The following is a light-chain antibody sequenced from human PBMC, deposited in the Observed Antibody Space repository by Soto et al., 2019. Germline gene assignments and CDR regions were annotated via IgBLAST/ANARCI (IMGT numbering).Light chain of an antibody. CDR3: NSYAGSNTFVI. J-gene: IGLJ2*01. CDR2: EVN. CDR1: SSDVGGYNY. V-gene: IGLV2-8*01. Sequence: QSALTQPPSASGSPGQSVTISCTGTSSDVGGYNYVSWYQQHPGKAPKLIIYEVNKRPSGVSDRFSGSKSGNTASMTVSGHQAEDEADYYCNSYAGSNTFVIFGGGTKLTDL.